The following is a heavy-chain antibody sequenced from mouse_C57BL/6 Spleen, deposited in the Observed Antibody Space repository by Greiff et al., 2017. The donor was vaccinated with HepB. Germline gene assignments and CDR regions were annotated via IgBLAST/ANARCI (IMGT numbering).Heavy chain of an antibody. CDR3: ASYYGSRGDYFDY. D-gene: IGHD1-1*01. Sequence: VQLQQSGAELVKPGASVKLSCKASGYTFTSYWMQWVKQRPGQGLEWIGEIDPSDSYTNYNQKFKGKATLTVDTSSSTAYMQLSSLTSEDSAVYYCASYYGSRGDYFDYWGQGTTLTVSS. V-gene: IGHV1-50*01. J-gene: IGHJ2*01. CDR2: IDPSDSYT. CDR1: GYTFTSYW.